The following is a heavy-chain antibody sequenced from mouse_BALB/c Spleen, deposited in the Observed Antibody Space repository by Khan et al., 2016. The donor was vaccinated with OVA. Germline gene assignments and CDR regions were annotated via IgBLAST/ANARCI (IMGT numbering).Heavy chain of an antibody. Sequence: QMQLEESGAELVKPGASVRLSCKASGYTFTSYYLYWVKQRPGQGLEWIGDINPSNGGTNFNEKFKSKATLTVDKSSSTAYIQLNSLTSEDSAVYYGTRSGYGSFAYWGQGTLVTVSA. V-gene: IGHV1S81*02. CDR3: TRSGYGSFAY. J-gene: IGHJ3*01. CDR2: INPSNGGT. D-gene: IGHD2-2*01. CDR1: GYTFTSYY.